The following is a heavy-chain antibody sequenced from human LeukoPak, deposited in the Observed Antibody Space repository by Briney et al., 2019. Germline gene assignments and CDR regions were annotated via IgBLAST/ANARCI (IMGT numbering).Heavy chain of an antibody. Sequence: GGSLRLSCAASGFTFSDYYMSWIRQAPGKGLEWVSYISSSGNSISYADSVKGRFTISRDNAKNSLYLQMNSLRAEDTAVYYCAREGALPNAFDIWGQGTMVTVSS. D-gene: IGHD4/OR15-4a*01. CDR1: GFTFSDYY. CDR3: AREGALPNAFDI. V-gene: IGHV3-11*04. CDR2: ISSSGNSI. J-gene: IGHJ3*02.